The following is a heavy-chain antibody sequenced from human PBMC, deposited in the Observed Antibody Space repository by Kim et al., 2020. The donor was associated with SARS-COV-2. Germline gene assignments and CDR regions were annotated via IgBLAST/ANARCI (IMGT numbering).Heavy chain of an antibody. Sequence: GGSLRLSCAASGFTFSSYGMHWVRQAPGKGLEWVAVIWYDGSNKYYADSVKGRFTISRDNSKNTLYLQMNSLRAEDTAVYYCAKDQAVAGTLYYYYYYGMDVWGQGTTVTVSS. CDR1: GFTFSSYG. CDR3: AKDQAVAGTLYYYYYYGMDV. CDR2: IWYDGSNK. J-gene: IGHJ6*02. D-gene: IGHD6-19*01. V-gene: IGHV3-33*06.